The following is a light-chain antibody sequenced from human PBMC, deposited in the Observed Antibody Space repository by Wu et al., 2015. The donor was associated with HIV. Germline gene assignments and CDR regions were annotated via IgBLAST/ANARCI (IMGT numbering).Light chain of an antibody. CDR2: GAS. Sequence: EIVMTQSPATLSLSPGERATLSCRASQSVSANLAWYQQKPGQGPRLLIYGASTRATGIPARFSGSGSGTEFALSISSMESEDFAVYYCQYHSNLFTFGPGTKVDIK. CDR3: QYHSNLFT. CDR1: QSVSAN. V-gene: IGKV3-15*01. J-gene: IGKJ3*01.